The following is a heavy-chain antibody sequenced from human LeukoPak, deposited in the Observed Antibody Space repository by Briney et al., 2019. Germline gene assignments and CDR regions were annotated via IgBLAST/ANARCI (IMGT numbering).Heavy chain of an antibody. J-gene: IGHJ5*02. CDR3: ARDWVLASGYGQSNWFDP. V-gene: IGHV1-2*02. D-gene: IGHD5-12*01. CDR2: INPNSGGT. CDR1: GYTFTNYY. Sequence: ASVKVSCKASGYTFTNYYMHWVRQAPGQGLEWMGWINPNSGGTNYAQKFQGRVTMTRDTSISTAYMELSRLRSDDTAVYYCARDWVLASGYGQSNWFDPWGQGTLVTVSS.